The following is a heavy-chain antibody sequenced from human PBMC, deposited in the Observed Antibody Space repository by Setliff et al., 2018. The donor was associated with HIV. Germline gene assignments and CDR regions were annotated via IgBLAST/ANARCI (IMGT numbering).Heavy chain of an antibody. Sequence: PGESLKISCAASGFSFSNYAMTWVRQAPGKGLEWVSSISGSGDSAYYADSVRGRFTISRDFSNNTLYLQMNGLRAEDTAVYYCAKIQNPQGYYYDSSGYYPHPGSPDYWGQGTLVTVSS. CDR1: GFSFSNYA. J-gene: IGHJ4*02. CDR2: ISGSGDSA. CDR3: AKIQNPQGYYYDSSGYYPHPGSPDY. D-gene: IGHD3-22*01. V-gene: IGHV3-23*01.